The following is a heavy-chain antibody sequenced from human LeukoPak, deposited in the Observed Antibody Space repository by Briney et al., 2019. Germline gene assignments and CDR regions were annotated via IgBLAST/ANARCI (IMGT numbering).Heavy chain of an antibody. D-gene: IGHD4-11*01. CDR2: ISYDGSNK. Sequence: GGSLRLSCAASGFTFSSYGMHWVRQAPGKGLEWVAVISYDGSNKYYADSVKGRFTISRDNSKNTLYLQINSLRAEDTAVYYCAKATDDYYYYYGMDVWGQGTTVTVSS. J-gene: IGHJ6*02. V-gene: IGHV3-30*18. CDR1: GFTFSSYG. CDR3: AKATDDYYYYYGMDV.